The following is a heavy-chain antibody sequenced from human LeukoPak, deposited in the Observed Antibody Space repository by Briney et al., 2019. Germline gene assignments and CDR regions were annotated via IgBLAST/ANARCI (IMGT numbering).Heavy chain of an antibody. Sequence: PGGSLRLSCAASGFSFTRYWMTWVRQAPGTGLELVANIKEDGSEKYYVDSVKGRFTISRDNAKNSLYLQMNSLRAEDTAVYYCARGGWNKFDYWGQGTLVTVSS. D-gene: IGHD3-22*01. CDR2: IKEDGSEK. CDR1: GFSFTRYW. V-gene: IGHV3-7*03. J-gene: IGHJ4*02. CDR3: ARGGWNKFDY.